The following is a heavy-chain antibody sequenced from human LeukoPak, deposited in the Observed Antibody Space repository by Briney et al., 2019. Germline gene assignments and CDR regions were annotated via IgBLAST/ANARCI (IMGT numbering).Heavy chain of an antibody. CDR2: IYYSGST. J-gene: IGHJ5*02. Sequence: MTSETLSLTCTVSGGSISSHFWSWIRQPPGKGLEWIGSIYYSGSTYYNPSLKSRVTISVDTSKNQFSLKLNSVTAANTAVYYCARHELLWFGEKGFDPWGQGTLVTVSS. D-gene: IGHD3-10*01. CDR1: GGSISSHF. V-gene: IGHV4-39*01. CDR3: ARHELLWFGEKGFDP.